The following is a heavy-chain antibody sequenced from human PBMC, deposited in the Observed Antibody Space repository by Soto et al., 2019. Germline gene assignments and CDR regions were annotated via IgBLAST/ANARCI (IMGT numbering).Heavy chain of an antibody. CDR1: CCSFSSSY. CDR2: IYYSGST. Sequence: PPEPLTLTRTYSCCSFSSSYGSWIRRPPGKGLEWIGYIYYSGSTNYNPSLKSRVTISVDTSKNQFSLKLSSVTAADTAVYYCARVVVRDSGYDLDYWGQGTLVTVS. J-gene: IGHJ4*02. CDR3: ARVVVRDSGYDLDY. D-gene: IGHD5-12*01. V-gene: IGHV4-59*01.